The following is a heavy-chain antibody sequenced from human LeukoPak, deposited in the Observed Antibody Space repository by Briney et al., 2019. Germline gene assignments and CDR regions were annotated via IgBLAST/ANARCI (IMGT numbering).Heavy chain of an antibody. V-gene: IGHV1-18*01. D-gene: IGHD3-22*01. CDR2: ISAYNGNT. CDR3: ARGSPPRRNYDSRGYFSYYFDY. CDR1: GYTFTSYG. Sequence: ASVKVSCKASGYTFTSYGISWVRQAPGQGLEWMGWISAYNGNTHYAQKLQGRVTMTTDTSTSTVYMELRSLRSDDTAVYYCARGSPPRRNYDSRGYFSYYFDYWGQGTLVTVSS. J-gene: IGHJ4*02.